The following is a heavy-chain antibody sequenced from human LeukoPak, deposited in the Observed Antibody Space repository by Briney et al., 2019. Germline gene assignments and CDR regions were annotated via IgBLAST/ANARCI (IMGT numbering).Heavy chain of an antibody. CDR3: ARETTTLDY. J-gene: IGHJ4*02. D-gene: IGHD1-26*01. V-gene: IGHV3-33*01. CDR1: GFTFSNYG. Sequence: GGSLKLSCAASGFTFSNYGMNWVRQAPGRGLEWVADIWYDGSKTFYGDSVKGRFTISRDDSKNTLYLQMNSLRAEDTAVYYCARETTTLDYWGQGTLVTVSS. CDR2: IWYDGSKT.